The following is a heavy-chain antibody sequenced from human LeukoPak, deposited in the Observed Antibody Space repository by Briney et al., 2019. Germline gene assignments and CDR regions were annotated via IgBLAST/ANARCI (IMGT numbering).Heavy chain of an antibody. Sequence: PGGSLRLSCAASGFTFNASCMNWVRQAPGKGLEWVSVIYSGGSTYYSDSVKGRFTISRDNSKNTLYLQLNNLRAEDTAVYYCARASIAAAGYYFDYWGQGTLVTVSS. V-gene: IGHV3-53*01. J-gene: IGHJ4*02. D-gene: IGHD6-13*01. CDR1: GFTFNASC. CDR3: ARASIAAAGYYFDY. CDR2: IYSGGST.